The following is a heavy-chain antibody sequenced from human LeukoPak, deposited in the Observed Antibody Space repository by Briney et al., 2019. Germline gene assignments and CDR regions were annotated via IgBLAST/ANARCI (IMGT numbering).Heavy chain of an antibody. Sequence: SETLSLTCAVSGGSLTSYYWSWIRQTPGKGLEWLGYVYYGGRTSYNPSVESRITVSRDMSKSQFSLKLSSVTAADTAVYYCARGQVVFDYWGQGTLVTVSS. CDR1: GGSLTSYY. V-gene: IGHV4-59*01. CDR2: VYYGGRT. J-gene: IGHJ4*02. CDR3: ARGQVVFDY.